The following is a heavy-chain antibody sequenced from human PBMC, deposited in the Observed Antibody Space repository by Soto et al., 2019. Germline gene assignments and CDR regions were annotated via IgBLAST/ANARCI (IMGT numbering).Heavy chain of an antibody. CDR3: TTSTGHLNH. D-gene: IGHD2-8*02. Sequence: EVQLVESGGGWVQPGGSLRLSCAASGLTFSVYTMNWVRQAPGEGLDWVSYITGSSDRILFADSVKGRFTVSRDNAKNSLYLQMNSLRDEDTGVYYCTTSTGHLNHWGQGTLVSVSS. J-gene: IGHJ4*02. CDR2: ITGSSDRI. V-gene: IGHV3-48*02. CDR1: GLTFSVYT.